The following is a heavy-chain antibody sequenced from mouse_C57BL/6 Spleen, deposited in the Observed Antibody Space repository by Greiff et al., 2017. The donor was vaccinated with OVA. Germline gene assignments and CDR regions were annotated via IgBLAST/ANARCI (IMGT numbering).Heavy chain of an antibody. CDR3: ARYYGSSYHDD. D-gene: IGHD1-1*01. V-gene: IGHV1-66*01. CDR1: GYSFTSYY. J-gene: IGHJ2*01. CDR2: IYPGRGNT. Sequence: VQRVESGPELVKPGASVKISCTASGYSFTSYYIHWVKQRPGQGLEWIGGIYPGRGNTKYKEKFTGKATLNADTSCITAYMRLSSLTSEDSAVYYCARYYGSSYHDDWGQGTTLTVSS.